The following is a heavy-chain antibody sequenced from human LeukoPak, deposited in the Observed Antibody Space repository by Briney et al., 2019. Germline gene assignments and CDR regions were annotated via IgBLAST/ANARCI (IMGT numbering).Heavy chain of an antibody. J-gene: IGHJ6*03. Sequence: GGSLRLSCAASGFTVSSNYMSWVRQAPGKGLEWVSVIYSGGSTYYADSVKGRFTISRDNSKNTLYLQMNSLRAEDTAVYSCASTVSSTSGYYYYYYMDVWGKGTTVTVSS. CDR2: IYSGGST. CDR1: GFTVSSNY. D-gene: IGHD2-2*01. CDR3: ASTVSSTSGYYYYYYMDV. V-gene: IGHV3-66*02.